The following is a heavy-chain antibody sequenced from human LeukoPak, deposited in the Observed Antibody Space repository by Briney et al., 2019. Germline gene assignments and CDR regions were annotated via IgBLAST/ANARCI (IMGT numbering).Heavy chain of an antibody. D-gene: IGHD2-8*01. Sequence: SETLSLTCIVSGASVSSGSYFWSWIRQPPGRGLEWIGYMSHSGSISYDPSLKSRVTISVDTSKNQFSVKLTSVTAADTAVYYCARVGGSCITGVCYSNYFYYGMDVWGQGATVTVSS. CDR3: ARVGGSCITGVCYSNYFYYGMDV. J-gene: IGHJ6*02. V-gene: IGHV4-61*01. CDR2: MSHSGSI. CDR1: GASVSSGSYF.